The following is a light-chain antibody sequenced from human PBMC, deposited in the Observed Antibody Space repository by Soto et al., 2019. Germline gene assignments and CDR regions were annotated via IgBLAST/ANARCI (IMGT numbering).Light chain of an antibody. CDR1: SSDVGAYNF. CDR3: SEYTVSRTYV. Sequence: QSALTQPASVSGSPGQSITISCTGTSSDVGAYNFVSWHQQHPGKAPKLMIYNVYDRPSGISYRFSGSKSGNTASLTISVLQGEDEADYYCSEYTVSRTYVFGTGTKLTVL. V-gene: IGLV2-14*03. J-gene: IGLJ1*01. CDR2: NVY.